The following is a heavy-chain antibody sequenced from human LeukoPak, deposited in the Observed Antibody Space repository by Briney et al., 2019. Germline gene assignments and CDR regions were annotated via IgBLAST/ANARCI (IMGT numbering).Heavy chain of an antibody. Sequence: GRSLRLSCAASGFTFDDYAMHWVRQAPGKGLEWVSGISWNSGSIGYVDSVKGRFTISRDNAKNSLYLQMNSLRAEDTALYYCAKGGTGYYKYNWFDPWGQGTLVTVSS. CDR1: GFTFDDYA. V-gene: IGHV3-9*01. CDR3: AKGGTGYYKYNWFDP. CDR2: ISWNSGSI. J-gene: IGHJ5*02. D-gene: IGHD3-9*01.